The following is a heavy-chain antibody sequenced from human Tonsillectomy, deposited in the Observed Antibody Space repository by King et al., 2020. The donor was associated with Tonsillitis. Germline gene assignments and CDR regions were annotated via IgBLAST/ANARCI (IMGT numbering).Heavy chain of an antibody. V-gene: IGHV4-39*01. CDR2: IYYTGGT. D-gene: IGHD3-10*01. CDR1: GGSISSSSYY. Sequence: LQLQESGPGLVKPSDTLSLTCTVSGGSISSSSYYWGWIRQPPGKGLEWIGSIYYTGGTYYNPSLKSRVTISVDTSKNQFSLKLSSVTAADTAIFYCARSTYYYGSEFDPWGQGTLVTVSS. J-gene: IGHJ5*02. CDR3: ARSTYYYGSEFDP.